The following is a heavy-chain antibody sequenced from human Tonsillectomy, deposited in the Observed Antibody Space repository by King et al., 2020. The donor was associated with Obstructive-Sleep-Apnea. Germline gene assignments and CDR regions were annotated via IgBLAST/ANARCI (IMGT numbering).Heavy chain of an antibody. V-gene: IGHV3-23*04. CDR3: AKAARNYGYYYYYGMDI. J-gene: IGHJ6*02. CDR1: GFSFSSYD. CDR2: ISGGGGST. Sequence: VQLVEAGGGLVQPGGALRLSCEASGFSFSSYDITWVRQAPGKGLEWVSVISGGGGSTYYADSAKGRVTISRDNSKNTLYLHVNRLRVEDTAVYYCAKAARNYGYYYYYGMDIWGQGTTVNVSS. D-gene: IGHD3-16*01.